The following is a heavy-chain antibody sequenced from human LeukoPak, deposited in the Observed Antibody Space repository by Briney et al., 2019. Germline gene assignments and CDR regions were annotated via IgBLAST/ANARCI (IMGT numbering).Heavy chain of an antibody. CDR2: INHSGST. J-gene: IGHJ4*02. V-gene: IGHV4-34*01. D-gene: IGHD2-2*01. CDR3: ARGVVPAARGLDY. CDR1: GFTFSTYG. Sequence: GSLRLSCAASGFTFSTYGMHWVRQAPGKGLEWIGEINHSGSTNYNPSLKSRVTISVDTSKNQFSLKLSSVTAADTAVYYCARGVVPAARGLDYWGQGTLVTVSS.